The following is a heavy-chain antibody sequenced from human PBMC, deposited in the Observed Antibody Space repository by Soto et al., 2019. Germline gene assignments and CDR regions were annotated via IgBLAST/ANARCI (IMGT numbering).Heavy chain of an antibody. Sequence: QVQLVQSGAEVKKPGSSVKVSCKASGGTFSSYAISWVRQAPGQGLEWMGGIIPIFGTANYAQKFQGRVTITADESTSTPYVELSSLRSEDTAVYYCAGVDTYSTGFDAYWGQGTLVTVSS. CDR3: AGVDTYSTGFDAY. V-gene: IGHV1-69*12. CDR2: IIPIFGTA. J-gene: IGHJ4*02. D-gene: IGHD6-13*01. CDR1: GGTFSSYA.